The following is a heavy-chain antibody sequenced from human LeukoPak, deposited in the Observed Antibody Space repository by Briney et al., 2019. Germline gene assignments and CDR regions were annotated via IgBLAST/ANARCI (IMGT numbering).Heavy chain of an antibody. D-gene: IGHD6-19*01. J-gene: IGHJ4*02. V-gene: IGHV3-23*01. Sequence: PGGSLRLSCAASGLTFSNYVMSWARQAPGTGLEWVSAISDSGGSTYYADSVKGRFTISRDNSKNTLYLQMNSLRAEDTAVYYCAKQSFSSGCYDNWGQGTLVTVSS. CDR1: GLTFSNYV. CDR3: AKQSFSSGCYDN. CDR2: ISDSGGST.